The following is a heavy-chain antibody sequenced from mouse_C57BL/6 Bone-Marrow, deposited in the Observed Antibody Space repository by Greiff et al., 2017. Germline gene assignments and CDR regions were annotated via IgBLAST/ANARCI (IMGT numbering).Heavy chain of an antibody. CDR2: IYPSDSET. CDR1: GYTFTSYW. J-gene: IGHJ4*01. D-gene: IGHD1-1*01. Sequence: QVQLQQPGAELVRPGSSVKLSCKASGYTFTSYWLDWVKQRPGRGLEWIGNIYPSDSETHYNQKFKDKATLTVDKSSSTAYMQLSSLTSEDSAVYYCARSLLRYHYYAMDYWGQGTSVTVSS. V-gene: IGHV1-61*01. CDR3: ARSLLRYHYYAMDY.